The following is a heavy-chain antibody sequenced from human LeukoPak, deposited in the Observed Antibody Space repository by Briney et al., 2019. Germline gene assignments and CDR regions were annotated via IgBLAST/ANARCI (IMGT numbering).Heavy chain of an antibody. CDR1: GGSISSYY. CDR3: ARAPGTVAIDY. D-gene: IGHD6-19*01. Sequence: SETLSLTCTVSGGSISSYYWSWIRQPPGKGLEWIGYIYYSGSTNYNPSLKSRVTISVDTSKNQFSLKLSSVTAADTAVYYCARAPGTVAIDYWGQGTLVTVSS. CDR2: IYYSGST. J-gene: IGHJ4*02. V-gene: IGHV4-59*01.